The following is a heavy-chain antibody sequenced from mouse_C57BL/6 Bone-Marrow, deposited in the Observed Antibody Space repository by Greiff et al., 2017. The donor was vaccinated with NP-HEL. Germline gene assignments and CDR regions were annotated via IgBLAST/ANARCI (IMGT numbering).Heavy chain of an antibody. D-gene: IGHD2-3*01. Sequence: VQGVESGPGLVAPSQSLSITCTVSWFSLTSYAISWVRQPPGKGLEWLGVIWTGGGTNNNSALKSRLSISKDNSKSQVFLKMNSLQTDDTARYYSARNSRWLLREGYYAMDYWGQGTSVTVSS. CDR3: ARNSRWLLREGYYAMDY. CDR1: WFSLTSYA. CDR2: IWTGGGT. J-gene: IGHJ4*01. V-gene: IGHV2-9-1*01.